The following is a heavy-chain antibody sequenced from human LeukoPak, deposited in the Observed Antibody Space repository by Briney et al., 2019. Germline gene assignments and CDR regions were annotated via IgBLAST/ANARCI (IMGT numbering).Heavy chain of an antibody. Sequence: SETLSLTCNVSNFSISSSSYYWGWIRQPPGKGLEWIGSIYYTGSTYYNPSLKSRATLSIDTSNNKFSLRLSSVTAADTAVYYCVRDRWRSNWFLDYWGQGTLVSVSS. CDR3: VRDRWRSNWFLDY. D-gene: IGHD6-13*01. CDR2: IYYTGST. J-gene: IGHJ4*02. V-gene: IGHV4-39*07. CDR1: NFSISSSSYY.